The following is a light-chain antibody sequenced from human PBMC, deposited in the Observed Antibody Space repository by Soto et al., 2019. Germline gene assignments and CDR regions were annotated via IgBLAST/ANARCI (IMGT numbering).Light chain of an antibody. Sequence: EIVLTQSPGTLSLSPGERATLSCRASQSVTHNHLAWYQQKRGQAPSLLIYVASARATGLPGRFSGSGSGTDFTITISRLEPEDFAVYYCQQYAASPYTFGQGTKLE. V-gene: IGKV3-20*01. CDR2: VAS. J-gene: IGKJ2*01. CDR3: QQYAASPYT. CDR1: QSVTHNH.